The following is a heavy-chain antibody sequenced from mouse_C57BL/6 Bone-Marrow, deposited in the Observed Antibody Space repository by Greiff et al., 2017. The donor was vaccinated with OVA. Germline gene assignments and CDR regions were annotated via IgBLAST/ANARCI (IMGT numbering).Heavy chain of an antibody. V-gene: IGHV1-66*01. Sequence: QVQLQQSGPELVKPGASVKISCKASGYSFTSYYIHWVKQRPGQGLEWIGWIYPGSGNTKYNEKFKGKATLTADTSSSTAYMQLSSLTSEDSAVYYCASPTVVGPFDVWGTGTTVTVSS. J-gene: IGHJ1*03. CDR1: GYSFTSYY. D-gene: IGHD1-1*01. CDR3: ASPTVVGPFDV. CDR2: IYPGSGNT.